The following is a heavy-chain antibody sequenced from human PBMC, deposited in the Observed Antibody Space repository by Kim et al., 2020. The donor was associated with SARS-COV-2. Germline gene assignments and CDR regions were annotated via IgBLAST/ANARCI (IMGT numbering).Heavy chain of an antibody. V-gene: IGHV3-7*01. D-gene: IGHD6-19*01. J-gene: IGHJ3*02. CDR1: GFTFSSYW. Sequence: GGSLRLSCAASGFTFSSYWMTWVRQAPGKELEWVANIKQDGNQKYYVDSVKGRFTISRDNAKNSLYLQMNSLRAEDTAVYYCARDGDLYSSGKDAFDIWGQGTMVTVSS. CDR2: IKQDGNQK. CDR3: ARDGDLYSSGKDAFDI.